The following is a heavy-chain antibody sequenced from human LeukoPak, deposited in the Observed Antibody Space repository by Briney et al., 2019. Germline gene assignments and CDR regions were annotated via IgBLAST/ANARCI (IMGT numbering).Heavy chain of an antibody. CDR3: TTDLSRSYFGS. Sequence: GGSLRLSCAASGFTFSNVWMSWVRQAPGKGLEWVGRIKTKTDGGTTDYAAPVKGRFTISRDNSKNTLYLQMNSLKTDDTAVYYCTTDLSRSYFGSWGQGTLVTVSS. J-gene: IGHJ4*02. D-gene: IGHD2-2*01. V-gene: IGHV3-15*01. CDR1: GFTFSNVW. CDR2: IKTKTDGGTT.